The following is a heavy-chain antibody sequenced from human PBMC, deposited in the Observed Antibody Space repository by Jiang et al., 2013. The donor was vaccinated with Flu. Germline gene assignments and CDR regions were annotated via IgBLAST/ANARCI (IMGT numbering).Heavy chain of an antibody. V-gene: IGHV4-39*01. CDR2: IYYSGST. J-gene: IGHJ4*02. CDR3: ARSTAYDFWSGYYFH. CDR1: GGSISSSSYY. Sequence: LLKPSETLSLTCTVSGGSISSSSYYWGWIRQPPGKGLEWIGSIYYSGSTYYNPSLKSRVTISVDTSKNQFSLKLSSVTAADTAVYYCARSTAYDFWSGYYFHWGQGTLVTVSS. D-gene: IGHD3-3*01.